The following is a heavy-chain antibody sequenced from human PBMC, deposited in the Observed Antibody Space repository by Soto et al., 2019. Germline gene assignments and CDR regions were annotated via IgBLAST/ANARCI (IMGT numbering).Heavy chain of an antibody. J-gene: IGHJ4*02. CDR3: ARGEGPWSGYFDY. CDR1: GFTFSSYG. CDR2: IWYDGSNK. V-gene: IGHV3-33*01. Sequence: QVQLVESGGGVVQPGRSLRLSCAASGFTFSSYGMHWVRQAPGKGLEWVAVIWYDGSNKYYADSVKGRFTISRDNSKNTLYLQMNSLRAEDTAVYYCARGEGPWSGYFDYWGQGTLVTVSS. D-gene: IGHD1-1*01.